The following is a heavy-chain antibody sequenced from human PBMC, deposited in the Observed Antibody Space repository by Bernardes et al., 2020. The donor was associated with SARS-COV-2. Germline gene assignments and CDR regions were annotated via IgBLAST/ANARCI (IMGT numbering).Heavy chain of an antibody. V-gene: IGHV4-59*08. J-gene: IGHJ4*02. CDR3: ARHQRGYSGYDSNPNFDY. D-gene: IGHD5-12*01. CDR1: GGSISSYY. CDR2: IYYSGST. Sequence: SETLSLTCTVSGGSISSYYWSWIRQPPGKGLEWIGYIYYSGSTNYNPSLKSRVTISVDTSKNQFSLKLSSVTAADTAVYYCARHQRGYSGYDSNPNFDYWGQGTPVTVSS.